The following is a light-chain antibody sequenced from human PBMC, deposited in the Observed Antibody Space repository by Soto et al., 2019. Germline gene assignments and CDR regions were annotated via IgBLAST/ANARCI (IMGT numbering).Light chain of an antibody. CDR2: EGS. Sequence: QSALTQPASVSGSFGQPITISCTGTSDDVGSYNLVSWYQHHPGKAPKAVIYEGSKRPSEISSRFSGSKSGNTASLTISGLQGEDEGDYFCCAYAGRNSWVFGGGTKVTVL. V-gene: IGLV2-23*01. CDR3: CAYAGRNSWV. CDR1: SDDVGSYNL. J-gene: IGLJ3*02.